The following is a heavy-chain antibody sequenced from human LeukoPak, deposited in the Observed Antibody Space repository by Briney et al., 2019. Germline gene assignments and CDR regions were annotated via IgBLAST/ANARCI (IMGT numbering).Heavy chain of an antibody. CDR1: GFTFSKYW. D-gene: IGHD3-3*01. J-gene: IGHJ4*02. CDR3: ARASGYLNDLDF. Sequence: GGSLRLSCAASGFTFSKYWMLWVRQAPGKGLESVSRINTDGTVTTYADSVRGRFTISRDNAKNTVFLQMTSLVAEDTAVYYCARASGYLNDLDFWGQGTLVSVSS. V-gene: IGHV3-74*01. CDR2: INTDGTVT.